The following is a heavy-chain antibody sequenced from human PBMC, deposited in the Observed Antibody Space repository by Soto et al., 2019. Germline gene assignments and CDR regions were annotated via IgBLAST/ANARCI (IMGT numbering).Heavy chain of an antibody. CDR1: DDSISSCVYY. V-gene: IGHV4-39*07. Sequence: SETLSLTCTVCDDSISSCVYYGALNSKSPGKGLEWIGTIQYRGSTNYNPSLKSRVTISVDTSKNQFSLKLSSVTAADTAVYYCARGSEFGELYDYYYGMDVWGQGTTVTVSS. D-gene: IGHD3-10*01. J-gene: IGHJ6*02. CDR3: ARGSEFGELYDYYYGMDV. CDR2: IQYRGST.